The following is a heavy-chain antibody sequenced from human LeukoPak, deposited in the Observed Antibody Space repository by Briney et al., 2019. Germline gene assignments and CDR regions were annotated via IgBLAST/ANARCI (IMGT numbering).Heavy chain of an antibody. CDR3: ARQERDVAEYFDY. D-gene: IGHD6-19*01. V-gene: IGHV4-59*01. J-gene: IGHJ4*02. CDR2: ISDSGST. CDR1: GGSISSSY. Sequence: SETLSLTCTVSGGSISSSYWSWIRQPPGKGLEWIGYISDSGSTNYNPSLKSRVTISVDTSKNQLFLKLRSVTTADTAVYYCARQERDVAEYFDYWGQGTLVTVSS.